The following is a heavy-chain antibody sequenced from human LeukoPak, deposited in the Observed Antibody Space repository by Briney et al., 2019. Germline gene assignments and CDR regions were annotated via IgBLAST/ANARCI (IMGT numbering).Heavy chain of an antibody. CDR1: GFTFSSYA. CDR2: ISGSGGST. CDR3: AKNLVVPAAIGESTSNWFDP. D-gene: IGHD2-2*02. J-gene: IGHJ5*02. Sequence: GGSLRLSCAASGFTFSSYAMSWVRQAPGKGLEWVSAISGSGGSTYYADSVKGRFTISRDNSKNTLYLQMNSLRAEDTAVYYCAKNLVVPAAIGESTSNWFDPWGQGTLVTVSS. V-gene: IGHV3-23*01.